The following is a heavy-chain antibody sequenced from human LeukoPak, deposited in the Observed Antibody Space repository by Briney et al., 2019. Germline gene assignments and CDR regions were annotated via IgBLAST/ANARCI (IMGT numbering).Heavy chain of an antibody. J-gene: IGHJ4*02. D-gene: IGHD1-26*01. CDR2: ISSSSSTI. Sequence: TGGSLRLSCAASGFTFSSYAMSWVRQAPGKGLEWVSYISSSSSTIYYADSVKGRFTISRDNAKNSLYLQMNSLRAEDTAVYYCASGKYDNFDYWGQGTLVTVSS. V-gene: IGHV3-48*01. CDR3: ASGKYDNFDY. CDR1: GFTFSSYA.